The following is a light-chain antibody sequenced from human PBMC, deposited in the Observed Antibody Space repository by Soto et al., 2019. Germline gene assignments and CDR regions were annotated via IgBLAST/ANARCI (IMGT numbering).Light chain of an antibody. CDR2: DAS. J-gene: IGKJ3*01. Sequence: EILLTQSPGTLSLSPGERATLSCRASQSVSSSYLAWYQQKRGQAPRLLIYDASSRATGIPDRFSGSGSGTDFTLTIRRLEPEDVAVYSCQQYGSSPPVFTFGPGTKVDIK. V-gene: IGKV3-20*01. CDR3: QQYGSSPPVFT. CDR1: QSVSSSY.